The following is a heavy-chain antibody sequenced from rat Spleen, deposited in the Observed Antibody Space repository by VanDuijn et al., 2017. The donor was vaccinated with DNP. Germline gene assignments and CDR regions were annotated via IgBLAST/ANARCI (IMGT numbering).Heavy chain of an antibody. CDR1: GFTFSNYD. Sequence: EVQLVESGGGLVQPGRSLKLSCAGSGFTFSNYDMAWVRQAPTRGLEWVASISPTDGTTKYRDSVKGRFTVSRDNVKSSLYLQMDSLRSEDTATYYCIRRGGKGLFSNWGQGTLVTVSS. J-gene: IGHJ3*01. V-gene: IGHV5-25*01. CDR3: IRRGGKGLFSN. CDR2: ISPTDGTT.